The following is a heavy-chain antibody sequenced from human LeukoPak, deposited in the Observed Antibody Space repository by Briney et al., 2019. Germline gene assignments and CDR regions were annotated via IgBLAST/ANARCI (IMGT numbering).Heavy chain of an antibody. D-gene: IGHD3-10*01. CDR2: ISGSGGST. CDR1: GFTFSSYA. V-gene: IGHV3-23*01. Sequence: GGSLRLSCAASGFTFSSYAMSWVRQAPGKGLEWVSAISGSGGSTYYADSVKGRFTISRDNSKNTLYLQMNSLRAKDTAVYYCAKDRITMVRGATTFDPWGQGTLVTVSS. J-gene: IGHJ5*02. CDR3: AKDRITMVRGATTFDP.